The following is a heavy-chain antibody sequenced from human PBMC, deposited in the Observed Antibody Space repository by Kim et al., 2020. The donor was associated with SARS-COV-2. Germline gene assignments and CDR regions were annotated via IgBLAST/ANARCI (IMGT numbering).Heavy chain of an antibody. CDR2: IVSGGAT. CDR3: AETGQFDS. D-gene: IGHD1-1*01. J-gene: IGHJ4*02. CDR1: GFTLSTSA. V-gene: IGHV3-23*01. Sequence: GGSLRLSCAVSGFTLSTSAMSWVRQAPGEGLEWVSSIVSGGATLYADSVKGRFTISRDNSMNTLYLQMDSLRVDDTAFYYCAETGQFDSWGQGTLVTVSS.